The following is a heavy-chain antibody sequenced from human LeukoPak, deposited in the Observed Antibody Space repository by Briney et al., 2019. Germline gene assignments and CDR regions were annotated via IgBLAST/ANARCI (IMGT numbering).Heavy chain of an antibody. Sequence: SETLSLTCAVYGGSFSGCYWSWIRQPPGKGLEWIGEINHSGSTNYNPSLKSRVTISVDTSKNQFSLKLSSVTAADTAVYYCARGERTARPAIDYWGQGTLVTVSS. D-gene: IGHD6-6*01. J-gene: IGHJ4*02. CDR2: INHSGST. CDR1: GGSFSGCY. CDR3: ARGERTARPAIDY. V-gene: IGHV4-34*01.